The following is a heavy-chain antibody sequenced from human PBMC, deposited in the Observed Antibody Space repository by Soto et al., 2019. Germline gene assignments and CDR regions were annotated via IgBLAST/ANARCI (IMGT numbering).Heavy chain of an antibody. CDR3: ARRNFWSGYYSYYYYYMDV. Sequence: QVQLQQWGAGLLKPSETLSLTCAVYGGSFSGYYWSWIRQPPGKGLEWIGEINHSGSTNYNPSLKSRVPISVDTSKNQFSLKLSSVTAADTAVYYCARRNFWSGYYSYYYYYMDVWGKGTTVTVSS. J-gene: IGHJ6*03. V-gene: IGHV4-34*01. D-gene: IGHD3-3*01. CDR1: GGSFSGYY. CDR2: INHSGST.